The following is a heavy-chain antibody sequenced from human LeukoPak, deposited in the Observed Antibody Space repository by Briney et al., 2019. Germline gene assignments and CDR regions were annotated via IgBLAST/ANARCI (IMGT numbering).Heavy chain of an antibody. CDR1: GFTFNNYW. J-gene: IGHJ3*02. CDR3: ARDGSQQLVHTFDI. V-gene: IGHV3-7*01. CDR2: IKEDGSEK. Sequence: GGSLRLSCAVSGFTFNNYWMSWVRQAPGKGLEWVANIKEDGSEKYYVDSVKGRFTISRDNAKNSLYLQMNSLRAEDTAVYYCARDGSQQLVHTFDIWGQGTMVTVSS. D-gene: IGHD6-13*01.